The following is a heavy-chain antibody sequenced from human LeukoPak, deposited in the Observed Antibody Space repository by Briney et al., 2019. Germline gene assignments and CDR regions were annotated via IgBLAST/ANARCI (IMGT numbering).Heavy chain of an antibody. Sequence: PSGTLSLTCAVSGGSISSNNWWSWVRQSPGKGLEWIGEIHYSGSTNYNPSLKSRVTISVDKSKSRFSLNLSSVTAADTAVYYCARDSRYNEYYYYGMDVWGQGTTVTVS. D-gene: IGHD2/OR15-2a*01. J-gene: IGHJ6*02. CDR2: IHYSGST. CDR3: ARDSRYNEYYYYGMDV. CDR1: GGSISSNNW. V-gene: IGHV4-4*02.